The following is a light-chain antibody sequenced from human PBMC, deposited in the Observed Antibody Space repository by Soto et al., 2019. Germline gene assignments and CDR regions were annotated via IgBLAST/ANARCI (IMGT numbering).Light chain of an antibody. Sequence: DIQMTQSPSTLSASVGDRVTITCWASQSISGWLAWYQQRPGKAPKLLIYDDSSLESGVPSRFSGSGSGTEFTLTIDGLQPDDFATYYCQQYSGYSLFTFGPGTIVDIK. CDR1: QSISGW. CDR3: QQYSGYSLFT. CDR2: DDS. J-gene: IGKJ3*01. V-gene: IGKV1-5*01.